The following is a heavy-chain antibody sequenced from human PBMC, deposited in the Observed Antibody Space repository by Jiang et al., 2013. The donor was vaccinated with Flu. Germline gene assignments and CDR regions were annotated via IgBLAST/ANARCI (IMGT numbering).Heavy chain of an antibody. CDR3: ASSVAERNWYFDL. CDR2: ISSSSSYI. Sequence: FSSYSMNWVRQAPGKGLEWVSSISSSSSYIYYADSVKGRFTISRDNAKNSLYLQMNSLRAEDTAVYYCASSVAERNWYFDLWGRGTLVTVSS. CDR1: FSSYS. V-gene: IGHV3-21*01. J-gene: IGHJ2*01. D-gene: IGHD6-19*01.